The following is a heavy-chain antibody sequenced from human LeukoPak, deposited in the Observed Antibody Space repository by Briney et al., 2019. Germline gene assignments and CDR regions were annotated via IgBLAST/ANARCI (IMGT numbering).Heavy chain of an antibody. V-gene: IGHV3-33*01. D-gene: IGHD1-7*01. Sequence: PGGSLRLSCAASGFTFSSYGMHWARQAPGKGLEWVAVIWYDGSNKYYADSVKGRFTISRDNSKNTLYLQMNSLRAEDTAVYYCARDHGTRRYFDYWGQGTLVTVSS. CDR2: IWYDGSNK. CDR3: ARDHGTRRYFDY. CDR1: GFTFSSYG. J-gene: IGHJ4*02.